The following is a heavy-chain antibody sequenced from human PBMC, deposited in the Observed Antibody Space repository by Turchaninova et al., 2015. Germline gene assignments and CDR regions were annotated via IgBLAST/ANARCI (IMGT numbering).Heavy chain of an antibody. D-gene: IGHD4-17*01. V-gene: IGHV4-30-2*01. CDR3: ARKTTDDDSFDI. CDR2: MYQSGST. CDR1: GGSISRGGYS. Sequence: QLQESGSGLVKPSQTLSLTCAVSGGSISRGGYSWSWIRQPPGKGLEWLGDMYQSGSTYYNPSLKSRVTISGDRSKNQFALEVSSVTAADTAIYYCARKTTDDDSFDIWGQGTLVTVSS. J-gene: IGHJ3*02.